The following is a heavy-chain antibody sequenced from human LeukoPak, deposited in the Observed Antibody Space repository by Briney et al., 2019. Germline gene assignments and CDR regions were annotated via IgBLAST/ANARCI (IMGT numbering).Heavy chain of an antibody. CDR3: ARGIAVAGTDYYMDV. D-gene: IGHD6-19*01. CDR2: INWNGAST. CDR1: GFTFDDYG. J-gene: IGHJ6*03. V-gene: IGHV3-20*04. Sequence: GGSLRLSCAASGFTFDDYGMSWVRQAPGKGLEWVSGINWNGASTGYADSVKGRFTISRDNAKNSLYLQMNSLGAEDTALYYCARGIAVAGTDYYMDVWGKGTTVTVSS.